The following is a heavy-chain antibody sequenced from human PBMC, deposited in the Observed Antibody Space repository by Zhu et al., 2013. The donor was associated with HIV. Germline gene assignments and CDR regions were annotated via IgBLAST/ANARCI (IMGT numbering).Heavy chain of an antibody. Sequence: QVQLVQSGAEVKKPGSSVKVSCKASGGTFSSYAISWVRQAPGQGLEWMGGIIPIFGTANYAQKFQGRVTITADKSTSTAYMELSSLRSEDTAVYYCARDRLAVAGSSLRQGNRGLHKPGSPKTRLHYYYGMDVWGQGTTVTVSS. CDR1: GGTFSSYA. D-gene: IGHD6-19*01. V-gene: IGHV1-69*06. J-gene: IGHJ6*02. CDR2: IIPIFGTA. CDR3: ARDRLAVAGSSLRQGNRGLHKPGSPKTRLHYYYGMDV.